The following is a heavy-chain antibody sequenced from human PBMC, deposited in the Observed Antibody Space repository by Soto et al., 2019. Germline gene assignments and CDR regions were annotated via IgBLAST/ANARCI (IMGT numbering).Heavy chain of an antibody. CDR2: ISSSSSTI. J-gene: IGHJ5*02. D-gene: IGHD3-3*01. V-gene: IGHV3-48*02. CDR1: GFTFSSNS. Sequence: EVQVVESGGGLVQPGGSLRLSCAASGFTFSSNSMNWVRQAPGKGLEWISYISSSSSTIYADSVKGRFTISRDNAKNSLYLQMNSVRDEDMAVYYCARVIWSGHLTSDLWGQGTLVTVSS. CDR3: ARVIWSGHLTSDL.